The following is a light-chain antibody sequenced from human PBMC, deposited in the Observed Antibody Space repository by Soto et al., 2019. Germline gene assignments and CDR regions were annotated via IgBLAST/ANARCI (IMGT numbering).Light chain of an antibody. J-gene: IGKJ1*01. CDR3: QQYNKWPKM. CDR1: QTISSW. V-gene: IGKV1-5*03. Sequence: QSPSTLSGSVGDRVTITCRASQTISSWLAWYQQKPGKAPKLLIYKASTLKSGVPSRFSGSGSGTEFTLTISSLQSEDFAVYYCQQYNKWPKMFGQGTKVDIK. CDR2: KAS.